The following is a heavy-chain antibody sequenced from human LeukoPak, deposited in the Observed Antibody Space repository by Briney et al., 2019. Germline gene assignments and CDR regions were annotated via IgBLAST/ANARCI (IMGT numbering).Heavy chain of an antibody. J-gene: IGHJ3*02. CDR1: GFTVSSNY. CDR3: ARVPSELLWFGELLFAFDI. D-gene: IGHD3-10*01. V-gene: IGHV3-53*01. Sequence: PGGSLRLSCAASGFTVSSNYMSWVRPAPGKGLEWVSVIYSGGSTYYADSVKGRFTISRDNSKNTLYLQMNSLRAEDTAVYYCARVPSELLWFGELLFAFDIWGQGTMVTVSS. CDR2: IYSGGST.